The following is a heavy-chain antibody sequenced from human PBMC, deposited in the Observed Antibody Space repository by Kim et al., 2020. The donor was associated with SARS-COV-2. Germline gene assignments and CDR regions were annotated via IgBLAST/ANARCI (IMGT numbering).Heavy chain of an antibody. CDR1: GFTFSSYG. D-gene: IGHD1-1*01. CDR3: AKGIWDWNDDGPFDY. V-gene: IGHV3-30*18. J-gene: IGHJ4*02. Sequence: GSLRLSCAASGFTFSSYGMHWVRQAPGKGLEWVAVISYDGSNKYYADSVKGRFTISRDNSKNTLYLQMNSLRAEDTAVYYCAKGIWDWNDDGPFDYWGQGTLVTVSS. CDR2: ISYDGSNK.